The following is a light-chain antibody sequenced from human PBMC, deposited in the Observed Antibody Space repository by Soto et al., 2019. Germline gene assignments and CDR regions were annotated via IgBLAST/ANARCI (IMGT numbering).Light chain of an antibody. CDR2: DVS. V-gene: IGLV2-14*01. CDR1: SSDVGGYNY. Sequence: QSALTKPASGSGSPGQSITISSTRTSSDVGGYNYVSWYQQHPGKAPKLMIYDVSNRPSGVSNRFSGSKSGNTASLTISELQAEDEADYYCSSYTSSSTYVFGTGTKVTVL. CDR3: SSYTSSSTYV. J-gene: IGLJ1*01.